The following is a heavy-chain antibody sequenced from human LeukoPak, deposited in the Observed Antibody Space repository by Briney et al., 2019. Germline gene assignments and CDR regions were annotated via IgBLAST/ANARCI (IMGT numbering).Heavy chain of an antibody. J-gene: IGHJ6*03. V-gene: IGHV3-21*01. CDR3: ARDAQWLVPEGYYYYMDV. CDR2: ISSRSSYI. Sequence: GGSLRLSCAGSGFTFSRYNMNWFRQAPGKGLERVSSISSRSSYIFYADSVKGRFTISRDNAKNSPYLQMNSLGAEDTAVYYCARDAQWLVPEGYYYYMDVWGKGTTVTVS. D-gene: IGHD6-19*01. CDR1: GFTFSRYN.